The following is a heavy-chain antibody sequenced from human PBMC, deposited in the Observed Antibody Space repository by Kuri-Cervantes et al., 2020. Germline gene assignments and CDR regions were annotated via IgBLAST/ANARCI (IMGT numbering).Heavy chain of an antibody. CDR3: ARKCYDRSGTYSGDY. Sequence: GESLKISCAASGFTVSSNEMSWVRQAPGKGLEWVSSISGGSTYYADSRKGRFTISRDNSKNTLHLQMNSLRAEDTAIYYCARKCYDRSGTYSGDYWGQGTLITVSS. CDR1: GFTVSSNE. V-gene: IGHV3-38-3*01. J-gene: IGHJ4*02. D-gene: IGHD3-22*01. CDR2: ISGGST.